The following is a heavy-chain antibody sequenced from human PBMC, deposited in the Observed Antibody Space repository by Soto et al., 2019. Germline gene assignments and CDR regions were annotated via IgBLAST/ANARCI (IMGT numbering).Heavy chain of an antibody. Sequence: PVGSLRLSCAASGFTFSNAWMSWVRQAPGKGLEWVGRIKSKTDGGTTDYAAPVKGRFTISRDDSKNTLYLQMNSLKTEDTAVYYCARAQYGGNSVPGDWGQGTLVSVSS. D-gene: IGHD2-21*02. V-gene: IGHV3-15*01. CDR1: GFTFSNAW. CDR2: IKSKTDGGTT. CDR3: ARAQYGGNSVPGD. J-gene: IGHJ4*02.